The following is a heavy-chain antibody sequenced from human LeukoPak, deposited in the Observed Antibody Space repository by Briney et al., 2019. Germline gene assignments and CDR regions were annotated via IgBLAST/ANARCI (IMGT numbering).Heavy chain of an antibody. CDR1: GFTFSSYG. D-gene: IGHD6-13*01. Sequence: GGSLRLSCAASGFTFSSYGMHWVRQAPGKGLEGGAVISYDGSNKYYADSVKGRFTISRDSSKNTLYLQMNSLRAEDTAVYYCAKGGYFAYWGQGTLVTVSS. V-gene: IGHV3-30*18. CDR3: AKGGYFAY. J-gene: IGHJ4*02. CDR2: ISYDGSNK.